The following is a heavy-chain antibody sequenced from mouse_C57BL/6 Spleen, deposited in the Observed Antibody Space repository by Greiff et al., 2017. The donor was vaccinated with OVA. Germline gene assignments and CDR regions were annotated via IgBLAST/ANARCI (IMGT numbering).Heavy chain of an antibody. Sequence: DVKLVESGPGMVKPSQSLSLTCTVTGYSITSGYDWHWIRHFPGNKLEWMGYISYSGSTNYNPSLKSRISITHDTSKNHFFLKLNSVTTEDTATYYCARARRGYFDYWGQGTTLTVSS. CDR1: GYSITSGYD. CDR2: ISYSGST. J-gene: IGHJ2*01. CDR3: ARARRGYFDY. V-gene: IGHV3-1*01.